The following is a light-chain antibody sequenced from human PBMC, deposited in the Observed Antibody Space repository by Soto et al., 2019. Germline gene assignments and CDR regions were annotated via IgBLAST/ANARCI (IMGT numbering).Light chain of an antibody. Sequence: ETVITQPPATRPVSPGERATLSCRASQSVRSNLAWYQQKPGQAPRPLIYGASTRATGVPARFSGSGSGTEFSLTINSLQSEDFALYYCQEYDNWPLWTFGQGTKV. J-gene: IGKJ1*01. CDR1: QSVRSN. V-gene: IGKV3-15*01. CDR2: GAS. CDR3: QEYDNWPLWT.